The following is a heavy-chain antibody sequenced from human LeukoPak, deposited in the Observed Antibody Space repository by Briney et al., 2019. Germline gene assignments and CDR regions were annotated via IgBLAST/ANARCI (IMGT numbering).Heavy chain of an antibody. Sequence: ASVKVSCTASGYTFTSYGISWVRQAPGQGLEWMGWISAYNGNTNYAQKLQGRVTMTTDTSTSTAYMELRSLRSDDTAVYFCATMYDTNSYYLRDFDYWGQGTLVTVSS. CDR3: ATMYDTNSYYLRDFDY. V-gene: IGHV1-18*01. CDR2: ISAYNGNT. D-gene: IGHD3-10*01. J-gene: IGHJ4*02. CDR1: GYTFTSYG.